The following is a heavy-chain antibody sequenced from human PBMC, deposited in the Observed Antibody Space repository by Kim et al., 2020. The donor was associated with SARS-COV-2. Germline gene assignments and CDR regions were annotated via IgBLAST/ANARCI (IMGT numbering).Heavy chain of an antibody. CDR3: ARGLDIVVVPAASPGMDV. CDR2: MNPNSGNT. D-gene: IGHD2-2*03. Sequence: ASVKVSCKASGYTFTSYDINWVRQATGQGLEWMGWMNPNSGNTGYAQKFQGRVTMTRNTSISTAYMELSSLRSEDTAVYYCARGLDIVVVPAASPGMDVWGKGTTVTVSS. CDR1: GYTFTSYD. V-gene: IGHV1-8*01. J-gene: IGHJ6*04.